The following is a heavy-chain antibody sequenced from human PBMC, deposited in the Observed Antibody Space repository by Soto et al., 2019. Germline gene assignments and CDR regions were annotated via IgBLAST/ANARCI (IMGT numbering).Heavy chain of an antibody. CDR3: AKEGYYDSSGYYYDGAFDI. CDR1: GFTFSSYA. Sequence: PGGSLRLSCAASGFTFSSYAMSWVRQAPGKGLEWVSAISGSGGSTYYADSVKGRFTISRDNSKNTLYLQMNSLRAEDTAVYYCAKEGYYDSSGYYYDGAFDIWGQGTMVTVSS. D-gene: IGHD3-22*01. CDR2: ISGSGGST. V-gene: IGHV3-23*01. J-gene: IGHJ3*02.